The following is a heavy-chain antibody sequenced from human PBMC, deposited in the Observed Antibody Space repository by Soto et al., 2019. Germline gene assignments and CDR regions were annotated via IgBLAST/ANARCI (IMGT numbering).Heavy chain of an antibody. CDR3: ASIVVVPAASPYYYGMDV. CDR1: GGTFSSYA. J-gene: IGHJ6*02. Sequence: QVQLVQSGAEVKKPGSSVKVSCKASGGTFSSYAISWVRQAPGQGLEWMGGIIPIFGTANYAQKFQGRVTITADESTSTAYMELSSLRSEDTAVYYCASIVVVPAASPYYYGMDVWGHGTTVTVSS. D-gene: IGHD2-2*01. V-gene: IGHV1-69*01. CDR2: IIPIFGTA.